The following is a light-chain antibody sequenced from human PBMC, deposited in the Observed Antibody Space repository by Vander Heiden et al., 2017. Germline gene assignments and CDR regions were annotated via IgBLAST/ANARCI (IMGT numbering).Light chain of an antibody. Sequence: SNELTQPPSVAVSPGQSASIACSGAKLGDKYACWYHQQPGQSPVLVIYQDSKRPSGIPERFSGSNSGNTATLTISGTQAMDEADYYCQAWDSSTGGVFGGGTKLTVL. J-gene: IGLJ2*01. V-gene: IGLV3-1*01. CDR2: QDS. CDR1: KLGDKY. CDR3: QAWDSSTGGV.